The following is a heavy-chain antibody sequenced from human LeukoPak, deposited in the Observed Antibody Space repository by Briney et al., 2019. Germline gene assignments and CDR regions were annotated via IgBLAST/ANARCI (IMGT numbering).Heavy chain of an antibody. D-gene: IGHD6-19*01. CDR2: ISGSGGST. CDR3: ARRGASSGGLDY. Sequence: PGGSLRLSCAAPGFTFSSYAMSWVRQAPGKGLEWVSAISGSGGSTYYADSVKGRFTISRDNSKNTLYLQMNSLRAEDTAVYYCARRGASSGGLDYWGQGTLVTVSS. CDR1: GFTFSSYA. V-gene: IGHV3-23*01. J-gene: IGHJ4*02.